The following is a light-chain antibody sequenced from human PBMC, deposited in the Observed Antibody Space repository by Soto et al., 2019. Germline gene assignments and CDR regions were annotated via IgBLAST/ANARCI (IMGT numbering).Light chain of an antibody. V-gene: IGLV4-69*01. CDR1: SGHSSDD. CDR2: LSSDGSH. CDR3: RTWEAGASVV. J-gene: IGLJ2*01. Sequence: QSVLTQSPSASASLGASVTLTCTLSSGHSSDDIALHQQQPEKGPRYLLKLSSDGSHSKGDGIPDRFSGSSSGAERYLTISSLQSEDEADYYCRTWEAGASVVFGGGTKLTVL.